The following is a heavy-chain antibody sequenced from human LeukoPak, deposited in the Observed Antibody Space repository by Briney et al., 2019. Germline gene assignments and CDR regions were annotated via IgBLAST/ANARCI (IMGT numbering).Heavy chain of an antibody. Sequence: GGSLRLSCEVSGFTFNTYWMSWVRQAPGKGLEWVSSISSSSSYIYYADSVKGRFTISRDNAKNSLYLQMNSLRAEDTALYYCAKGWLRGPFDYWGQGTLVTVSS. CDR2: ISSSSSYI. CDR3: AKGWLRGPFDY. J-gene: IGHJ4*02. V-gene: IGHV3-21*04. D-gene: IGHD5-12*01. CDR1: GFTFNTYW.